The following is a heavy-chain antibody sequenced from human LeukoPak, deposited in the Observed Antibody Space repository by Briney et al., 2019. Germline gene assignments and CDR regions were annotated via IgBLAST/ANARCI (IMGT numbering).Heavy chain of an antibody. J-gene: IGHJ4*02. Sequence: PGGSLRLSCAASGFPVSSKYMSWVRQAPGKGLEWVSVLYSDGTMYYEDSLKGRFTISGDISKNTLYLQLNSLRFEDTAVYYCARRPDYGGTPTFDYWGQGTLVTVSS. CDR2: LYSDGTM. V-gene: IGHV3-66*01. D-gene: IGHD4-23*01. CDR3: ARRPDYGGTPTFDY. CDR1: GFPVSSKY.